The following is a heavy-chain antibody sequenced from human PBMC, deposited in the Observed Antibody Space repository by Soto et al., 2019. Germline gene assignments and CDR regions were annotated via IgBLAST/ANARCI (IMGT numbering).Heavy chain of an antibody. CDR2: ITGSGGRP. Sequence: EVQLLESGGVLVQPGGSLRLSCAASGFTFSTYDMTWVRQAPGKGLEWVSSITGSGGRPYYADSVKGRCTISRDNSKNMLYLYTNRSRAEATAIDDCANASDYDGAQSYFHLVYWGQGTLVPVSS. J-gene: IGHJ4*02. CDR3: ANASDYDGAQSYFHLVY. D-gene: IGHD3-10*01. CDR1: GFTFSTYD. V-gene: IGHV3-23*01.